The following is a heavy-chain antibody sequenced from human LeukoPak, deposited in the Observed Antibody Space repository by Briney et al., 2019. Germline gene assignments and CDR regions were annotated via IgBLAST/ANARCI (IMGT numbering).Heavy chain of an antibody. CDR2: IYYSGST. CDR1: GGSISSGGYY. J-gene: IGHJ5*02. D-gene: IGHD2-2*02. CDR3: AREAVVPAAISSNWFDP. V-gene: IGHV4-31*03. Sequence: PSETLSLTCTVSGGSISSGGYYWSWIRQHPGTGLEWIGYIYYSGSTYYNPSLKSRVTISVDTSKNQFSLKLSSVTAADTAVYYCAREAVVPAAISSNWFDPWGQGTLVTVSS.